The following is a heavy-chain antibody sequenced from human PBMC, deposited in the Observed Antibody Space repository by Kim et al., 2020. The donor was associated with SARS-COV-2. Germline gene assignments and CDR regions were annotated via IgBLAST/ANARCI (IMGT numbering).Heavy chain of an antibody. CDR2: INHSGST. Sequence: SETLSLTCAVYGGSFSGYYWSWIRQPPGKGLEWIGEINHSGSTNYNPSLKSRVTISVDTSKNQFSLKLSSVTAADTAVYYCARGLVKVEATISLVIYYGMDVWGQGTTVTVSS. CDR1: GGSFSGYY. CDR3: ARGLVKVEATISLVIYYGMDV. D-gene: IGHD5-12*01. V-gene: IGHV4-34*01. J-gene: IGHJ6*02.